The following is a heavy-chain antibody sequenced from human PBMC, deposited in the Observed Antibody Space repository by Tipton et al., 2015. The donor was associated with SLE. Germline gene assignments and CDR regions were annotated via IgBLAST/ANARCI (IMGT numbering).Heavy chain of an antibody. J-gene: IGHJ4*02. V-gene: IGHV4-59*01. CDR3: ARSDGGH. CDR1: GGSINLYY. D-gene: IGHD3-16*01. Sequence: TLSLTCTVSGGSINLYYWSWIRQPPGKGLGWIGYIHSSGSTNYNSSLESRVTISVDTSRNQFSLKLTSVTAADTAVYYCARSDGGHWGQGTLVTVSS. CDR2: IHSSGST.